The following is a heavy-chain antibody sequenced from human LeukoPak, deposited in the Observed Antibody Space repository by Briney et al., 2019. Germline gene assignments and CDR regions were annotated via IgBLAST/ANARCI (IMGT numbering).Heavy chain of an antibody. V-gene: IGHV1-69*13. Sequence: ALVKVSCKASGGTFSSYAISWVRQAPGQGLEWMGGIIPIFGTANYAQKFQGRVTITADESTSTAYMELSSLRSEDTAVYYCASTMVRGVIYCAFDIWGQGTMVTVSS. CDR1: GGTFSSYA. J-gene: IGHJ3*02. CDR3: ASTMVRGVIYCAFDI. CDR2: IIPIFGTA. D-gene: IGHD3-10*01.